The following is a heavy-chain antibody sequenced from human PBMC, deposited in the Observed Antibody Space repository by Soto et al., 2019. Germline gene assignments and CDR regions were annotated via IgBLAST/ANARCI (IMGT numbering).Heavy chain of an antibody. Sequence: QVQLRESGPGLVKTSETLSLTCTVSSGSIGTYFWSWIRQPPGKGLEWIGYIYYSGTTNYNPSLKSRVTIFLDTSKNQFSLRLSSVTAADTAVYYCARGRGGTYDAFDIWGQGTLVTVSS. CDR2: IYYSGTT. J-gene: IGHJ3*02. V-gene: IGHV4-59*01. CDR3: ARGRGGTYDAFDI. D-gene: IGHD1-26*01. CDR1: SGSIGTYF.